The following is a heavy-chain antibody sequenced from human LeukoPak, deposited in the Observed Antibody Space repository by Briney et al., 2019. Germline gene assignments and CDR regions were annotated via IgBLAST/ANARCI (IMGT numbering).Heavy chain of an antibody. CDR2: INHSGST. J-gene: IGHJ4*02. CDR3: ARRGGYSGYGPFDY. Sequence: SETLSLTCAFYGGSFNGYYWSWIREPPGKGLEWIGEINHSGSTNYNPSLKSRVTISVDTSKNQFSLKLSSVTAADTAVYYCARRGGYSGYGPFDYWGQGTLVTVSS. V-gene: IGHV4-34*01. CDR1: GGSFNGYY. D-gene: IGHD5-12*01.